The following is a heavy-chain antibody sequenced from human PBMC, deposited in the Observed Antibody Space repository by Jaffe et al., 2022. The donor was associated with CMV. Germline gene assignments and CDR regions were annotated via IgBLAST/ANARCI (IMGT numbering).Heavy chain of an antibody. CDR1: GGSISSYY. D-gene: IGHD1-1*01. J-gene: IGHJ6*03. V-gene: IGHV4-59*01. CDR3: AREVRSNDYYYYYYMDV. Sequence: QVQLQESGPGLVKPSETLSLTCTVSGGSISSYYWSWIRQPPGKGLEWIGYIYYSGSTNYNPSLKSRVTISVDTSKNQFSLKLSSVTAADTAVYYCAREVRSNDYYYYYYMDVWGKGTTVTVSS. CDR2: IYYSGST.